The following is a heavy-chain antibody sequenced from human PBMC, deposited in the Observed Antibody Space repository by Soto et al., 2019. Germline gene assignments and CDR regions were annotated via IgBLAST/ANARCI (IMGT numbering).Heavy chain of an antibody. CDR1: GGSISSYY. D-gene: IGHD3-3*01. CDR2: IYYSGST. CDR3: ARHAPLYDFGTGHSYFYMVV. V-gene: IGHV4-59*08. J-gene: IGHJ6*03. Sequence: PSETLSLTCTVSGGSISSYYWSWIRQPPGKGLEWIGYIYYSGSTNYNPSLKSRVTISVDTSKNQFSLKLSSVTAADTAVYYCARHAPLYDFGTGHSYFYMVVLRKGTTITVSS.